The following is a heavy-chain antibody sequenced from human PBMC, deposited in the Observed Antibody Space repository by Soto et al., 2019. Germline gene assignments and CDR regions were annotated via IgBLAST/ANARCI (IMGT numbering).Heavy chain of an antibody. J-gene: IGHJ4*02. CDR1: GFSFTTSGVG. CDR2: IYWNNDK. Sequence: SGPTLVNPTQTLTLTCSFSGFSFTTSGVGVVWIRQPPGKALEWLALIYWNNDKRYSPSLKSRLTITKDTAKSQVVLTMTNMDPVDTATYYCAHTXVTTVFGVPGPGYYFDFWGQGTLVTVSS. D-gene: IGHD3-3*01. V-gene: IGHV2-5*01. CDR3: AHTXVTTVFGVPGPGYYFDF.